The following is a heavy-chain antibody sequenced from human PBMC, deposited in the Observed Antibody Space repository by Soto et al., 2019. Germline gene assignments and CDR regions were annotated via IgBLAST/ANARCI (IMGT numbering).Heavy chain of an antibody. V-gene: IGHV1-46*03. CDR3: ARAHGSLRYFDWGDAFEI. Sequence: ASVKVSCKGSGYTFTSYYMHWVRQTPGQGLEWMGIINPSGGSTSYAQKFQGRVTMTRDTSTSTVYMELSSLRSEDTAVYYCARAHGSLRYFDWGDAFEIWGQGTMVTVSS. CDR1: GYTFTSYY. D-gene: IGHD3-9*01. J-gene: IGHJ3*02. CDR2: INPSGGST.